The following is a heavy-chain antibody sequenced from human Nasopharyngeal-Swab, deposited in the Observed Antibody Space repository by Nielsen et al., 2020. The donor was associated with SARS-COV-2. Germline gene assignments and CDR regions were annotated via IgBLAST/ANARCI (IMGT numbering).Heavy chain of an antibody. CDR3: ARGGENDSSGYFSDAFDI. CDR2: IKQDGSEK. D-gene: IGHD3-22*01. V-gene: IGHV3-7*01. Sequence: GESLKISCAASGFTFSSYAMSWVRQAPGKGLEWVANIKQDGSEKYYVDSVKGRFTISRDNAKNSLYLQMNSLRAEDTAVYYCARGGENDSSGYFSDAFDIWGQGTMVTVSS. CDR1: GFTFSSYA. J-gene: IGHJ3*02.